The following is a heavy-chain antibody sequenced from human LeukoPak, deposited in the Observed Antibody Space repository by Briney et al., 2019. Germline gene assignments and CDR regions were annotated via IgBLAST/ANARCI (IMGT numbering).Heavy chain of an antibody. V-gene: IGHV3-53*01. CDR1: GFTVSSNY. CDR2: IYSGGST. CDR3: ARDIVVVPAARYAFDI. J-gene: IGHJ3*02. Sequence: GGPLRLSCAASGFTVSSNYMSWVRQAPGKGPEWVSVIYSGGSTYYADSVKGRFTISRDNSKNTLYLQMNSLRAEDTAVYYCARDIVVVPAARYAFDIWGQGTMVTVSS. D-gene: IGHD2-2*01.